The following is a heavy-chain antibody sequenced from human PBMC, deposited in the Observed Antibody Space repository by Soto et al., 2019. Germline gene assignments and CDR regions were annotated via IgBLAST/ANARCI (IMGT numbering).Heavy chain of an antibody. CDR1: GGSISSGGYY. D-gene: IGHD1-1*01. J-gene: IGHJ4*02. CDR2: IYYSGST. CDR3: AREGRYKTVRY. Sequence: QVQLQESGPGLVKPSQTLSLTCTVSGGSISSGGYYWSWIRQHPGKGLEWIGYIYYSGSTYYNPSLKSXXTXSXATSKNQFSLKLSSVTAADTAVYYCAREGRYKTVRYWGQGTLVTVSS. V-gene: IGHV4-31*03.